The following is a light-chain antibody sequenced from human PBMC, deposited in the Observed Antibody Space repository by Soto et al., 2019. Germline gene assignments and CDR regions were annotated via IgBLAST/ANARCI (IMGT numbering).Light chain of an antibody. CDR1: SSDVGAYKY. CDR3: SSYAGSNNFGV. J-gene: IGLJ2*01. Sequence: QSALTQPPSASGSPGQSVTISCTGTSSDVGAYKYVSWYQQHPGKAPKLMIYEVSKRPSGVPDRFSGSKSGNTASLTVSGLHAEDEADYYCSSYAGSNNFGVFGGGTKLTVL. V-gene: IGLV2-8*01. CDR2: EVS.